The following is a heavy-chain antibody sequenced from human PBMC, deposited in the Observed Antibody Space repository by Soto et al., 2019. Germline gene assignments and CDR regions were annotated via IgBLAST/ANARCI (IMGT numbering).Heavy chain of an antibody. V-gene: IGHV3-23*01. CDR3: AKGIVYYSDSRGYFAY. Sequence: PGGSLRLSCAASGFTFRSYAMSWVRQAPGKGLEWVSAISVSGGSTYYADSVKGRFTISRENSKNALYLQMNSLRAEDTAVYYCAKGIVYYSDSRGYFAYWGQGTLVTVSS. J-gene: IGHJ4*02. D-gene: IGHD3-22*01. CDR2: ISVSGGST. CDR1: GFTFRSYA.